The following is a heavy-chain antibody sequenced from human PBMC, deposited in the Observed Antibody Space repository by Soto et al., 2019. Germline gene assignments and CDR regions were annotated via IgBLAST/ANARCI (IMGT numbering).Heavy chain of an antibody. CDR2: TRNKANSYTT. CDR1: GFTLRDHH. CDR3: ARSAPWFDP. J-gene: IGHJ5*02. Sequence: GGAPRLSRAAPGFTLRDHHNGWGRQAPGKGLEWVGRTRNKANSYTTEYAASVKGRFTISRDDSKNSLYLQMNSLKTEDTAVYYCARSAPWFDPWGQGTLVTVSS. V-gene: IGHV3-72*01. D-gene: IGHD6-25*01.